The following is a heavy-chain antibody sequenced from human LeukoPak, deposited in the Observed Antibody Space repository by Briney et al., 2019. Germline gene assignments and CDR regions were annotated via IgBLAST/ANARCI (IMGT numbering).Heavy chain of an antibody. V-gene: IGHV4-34*01. CDR1: GGFLSGYY. CDR3: ARGKEVITMLRGLKPGYFFDY. D-gene: IGHD3-10*01. J-gene: IGHJ4*02. Sequence: SETLSLTCAVYGGFLSGYYWSWIRHSPGKGLEWIGEINHIGSINYNTSFKSRVTLLIDTSKSQFSLKLNSVTAADTAVYYCARGKEVITMLRGLKPGYFFDYGGQGTLVTVSS. CDR2: INHIGSI.